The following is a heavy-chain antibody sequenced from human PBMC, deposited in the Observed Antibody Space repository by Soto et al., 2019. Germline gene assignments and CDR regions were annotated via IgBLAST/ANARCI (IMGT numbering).Heavy chain of an antibody. Sequence: GESLKISCKGSGYSFTNYWIGWVRQMPGKGLEWMGIIYPGDSDTRYSPSFQGQVTISADKSISTAYLQWSSLKASDTAVYYCARARHLRLYYYYGMDVWGQGTTVTVSS. J-gene: IGHJ6*02. CDR1: GYSFTNYW. V-gene: IGHV5-51*01. CDR3: ARARHLRLYYYYGMDV. CDR2: IYPGDSDT. D-gene: IGHD4-17*01.